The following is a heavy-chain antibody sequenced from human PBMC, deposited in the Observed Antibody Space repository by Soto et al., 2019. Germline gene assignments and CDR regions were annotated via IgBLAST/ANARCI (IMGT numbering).Heavy chain of an antibody. CDR1: GFTFSNAW. CDR3: TTHCSSTSCYTYYYYYYGMDV. Sequence: PGGSLRLSCAASGFTFSNAWMSWVRQAPGKGLEWVGRIKSKTDGGTTDYAAPVKGRFTISRDDSKNTLYLQMNSLKTEDTAVYYCTTHCSSTSCYTYYYYYYGMDVWGQGTTVTVSS. D-gene: IGHD2-2*02. J-gene: IGHJ6*02. V-gene: IGHV3-15*01. CDR2: IKSKTDGGTT.